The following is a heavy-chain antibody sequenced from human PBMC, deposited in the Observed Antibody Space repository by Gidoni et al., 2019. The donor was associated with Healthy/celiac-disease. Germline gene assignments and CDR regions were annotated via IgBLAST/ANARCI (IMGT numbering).Heavy chain of an antibody. Sequence: QVQLVQSGAEVKKPGASVKVSCKASGYTFTGYYMHWVRQAPGQGLEWMGWINPNSGGTNYAQKFQGRVTMTRDTSISTAYMELSRLRSDDTAVYYCASVAAIFGVVAPRFDYWGQGTLVTVSS. D-gene: IGHD3-3*01. CDR1: GYTFTGYY. CDR3: ASVAAIFGVVAPRFDY. V-gene: IGHV1-2*02. CDR2: INPNSGGT. J-gene: IGHJ4*02.